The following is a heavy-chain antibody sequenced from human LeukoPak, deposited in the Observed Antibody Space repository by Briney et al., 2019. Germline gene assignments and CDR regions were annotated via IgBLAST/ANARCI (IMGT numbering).Heavy chain of an antibody. CDR1: GYTLTELY. D-gene: IGHD6-13*01. J-gene: IGHJ6*04. CDR3: ATDGKVGIAAAGTGLYYGMDV. V-gene: IGHV1-24*01. Sequence: RASVKVSCKVSGYTLTELYIHWVREPPATGLGWGGGFDTEDGETIYAQKFQGRVTMTEDTSTDTAYMELSSLRSEDTAVYYCATDGKVGIAAAGTGLYYGMDVGGKGTTVTVSS. CDR2: FDTEDGET.